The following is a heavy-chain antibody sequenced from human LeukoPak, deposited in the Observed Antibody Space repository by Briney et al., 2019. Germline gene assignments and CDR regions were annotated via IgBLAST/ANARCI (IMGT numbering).Heavy chain of an antibody. D-gene: IGHD1-1*01. CDR3: ARAWTNYYYYGMDV. V-gene: IGHV4-30-4*01. CDR2: IYYSGST. J-gene: IGHJ6*02. CDR1: GGSISSGDYY. Sequence: SETLSLTCTVSGGSISSGDYYWSWIRQPPGKGLEWIGYIYYSGSTHYNPSLKSRVTISVDTSKNQFSLKLSSVTAADTAVYYCARAWTNYYYYGMDVWGQGTTVTVSS.